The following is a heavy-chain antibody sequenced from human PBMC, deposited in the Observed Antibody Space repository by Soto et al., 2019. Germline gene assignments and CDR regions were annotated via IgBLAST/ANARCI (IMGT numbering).Heavy chain of an antibody. J-gene: IGHJ4*02. D-gene: IGHD3-9*01. V-gene: IGHV3-30-3*01. CDR3: ARGRYFDWLLFDRPYYFDY. CDR1: GFTFSSYA. CDR2: ISYDGSNK. Sequence: GGSLRLSCAASGFTFSSYAMHWVRQAPGKGLEWVAVISYDGSNKYYADSVKGRFTISRDNSKNTLYLQMNSLRAEDTAVYYCARGRYFDWLLFDRPYYFDYWGQGTLVTVSS.